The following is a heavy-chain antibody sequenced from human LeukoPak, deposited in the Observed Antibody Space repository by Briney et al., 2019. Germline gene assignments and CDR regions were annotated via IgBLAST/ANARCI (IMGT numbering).Heavy chain of an antibody. D-gene: IGHD3-22*01. CDR1: GFTFSSYW. Sequence: RGSLRLSCAASGFTFSSYWMSWVRQAPGKGLEWVANIKQDGSEKYYVDSVKGRFTISRDNAKNSLYLQMNSLRAEDTAVYYCARDRVRFDYYDSSGYSLWGQGTLDRVPS. CDR3: ARDRVRFDYYDSSGYSL. J-gene: IGHJ4*02. CDR2: IKQDGSEK. V-gene: IGHV3-7*04.